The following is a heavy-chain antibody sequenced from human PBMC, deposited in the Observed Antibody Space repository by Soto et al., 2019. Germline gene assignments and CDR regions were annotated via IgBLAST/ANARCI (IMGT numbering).Heavy chain of an antibody. CDR3: AREREYCSGDKCYETGSAY. Sequence: EAQLVESGGGLIQPGGSLRLSCAASGFSFSSYSMNWVRQAPGKGLELISYITRHSDIINYADSVKGRFTISRENAKNSVHLQMHSMRADDTAVYYCAREREYCSGDKCYETGSAYWVQGTLLTVSS. V-gene: IGHV3-48*01. D-gene: IGHD2-15*01. J-gene: IGHJ4*02. CDR1: GFSFSSYS. CDR2: ITRHSDII.